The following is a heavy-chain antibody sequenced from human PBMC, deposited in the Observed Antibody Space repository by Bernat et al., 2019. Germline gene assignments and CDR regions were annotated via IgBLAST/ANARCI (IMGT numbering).Heavy chain of an antibody. CDR3: TRGERRALAETTDLDH. Sequence: QVQLQESGPGLVDPSGTLSLTCAVSGDSISTKTWWSWVRQPPGKRLERLGDIFNTGNTNYNPSLKSRVTMSVDKSKNQFSLKRNSMTAADTAVYYCTRGERRALAETTDLDHWGQGTLVTVSS. V-gene: IGHV4-4*02. D-gene: IGHD6-19*01. CDR2: IFNTGNT. CDR1: GDSISTKTW. J-gene: IGHJ4*02.